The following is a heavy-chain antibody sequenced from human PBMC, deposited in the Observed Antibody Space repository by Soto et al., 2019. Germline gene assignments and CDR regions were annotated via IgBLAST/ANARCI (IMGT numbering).Heavy chain of an antibody. Sequence: SETLSLACTLYGGSISDLHRSWVRQPPGKGLEWIGYIYNSGSTDYNPSLKSRVTISVDTPKNQFSLNLRSVSPADTAVYYGARVGGVAARTFDYWGPGTLVTV. CDR3: ARVGGVAARTFDY. J-gene: IGHJ4*02. CDR1: GGSISDLH. V-gene: IGHV4-59*11. D-gene: IGHD6-6*01. CDR2: IYNSGST.